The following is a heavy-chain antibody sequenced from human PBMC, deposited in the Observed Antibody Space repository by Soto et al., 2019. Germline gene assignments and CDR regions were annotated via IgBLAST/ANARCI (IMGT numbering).Heavy chain of an antibody. CDR1: GGTFSSYA. CDR3: ARDPLDSYGYFDY. J-gene: IGHJ4*02. D-gene: IGHD5-18*01. Sequence: QVQLVQSGAEVKKPGSSVKVSCKASGGTFSSYAISWVRQAPGQGLEWMGGIIPIFGTANYAQKFQGRVTITEDESTSPAYMELSSLRSEDTAVYYCARDPLDSYGYFDYWGQGTLVTVSS. CDR2: IIPIFGTA. V-gene: IGHV1-69*12.